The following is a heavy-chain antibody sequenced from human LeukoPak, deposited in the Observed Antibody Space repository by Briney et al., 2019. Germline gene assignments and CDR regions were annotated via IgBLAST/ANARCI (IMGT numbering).Heavy chain of an antibody. V-gene: IGHV1-18*01. Sequence: GASVKVSCKASGYTFTSYGISWVRQAPGQGLEWMGWISAYNGNTNYAQKLQGRVTMTTDTLTSTAYMELRTLISDDTATYYCAIGQGVITWGGADVYDVWGQGTTVIVSS. CDR2: ISAYNGNT. J-gene: IGHJ3*01. CDR1: GYTFTSYG. D-gene: IGHD3-16*01. CDR3: AIGQGVITWGGADVYDV.